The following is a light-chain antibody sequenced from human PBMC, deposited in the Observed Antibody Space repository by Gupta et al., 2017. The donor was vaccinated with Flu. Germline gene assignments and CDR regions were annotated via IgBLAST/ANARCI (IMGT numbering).Light chain of an antibody. CDR1: SSDVGSYNL. Sequence: QSALTQPASASGSPGQPITSSCTGTSSDVGSYNLVSWYQHHPGKAPKLMMYEGTKRPSGVSNRVSGSKSGNTASLTISGLQAEDEADYYCCSFVPNIPFEIFGGGTKMTVL. J-gene: IGLJ2*01. CDR3: CSFVPNIPFEI. CDR2: EGT. V-gene: IGLV2-23*01.